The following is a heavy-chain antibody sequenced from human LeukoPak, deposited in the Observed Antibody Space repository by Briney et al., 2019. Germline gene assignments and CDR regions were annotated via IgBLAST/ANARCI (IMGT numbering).Heavy chain of an antibody. V-gene: IGHV3-66*04. CDR1: GFTFSSYS. J-gene: IGHJ4*02. CDR2: IYSGGAT. D-gene: IGHD3-9*01. CDR3: ARLHYDVLTGPFDY. Sequence: GGSLRPSCAASGFTFSSYSMNWVRQAPGKGLEWVSIIYSGGATYYADSVKGRFTISRENSKNTLWLQMNSLRAEDTAVYYCARLHYDVLTGPFDYWGQGTLVTVSS.